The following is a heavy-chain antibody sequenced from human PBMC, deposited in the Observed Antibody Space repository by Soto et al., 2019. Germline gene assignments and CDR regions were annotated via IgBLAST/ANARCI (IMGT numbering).Heavy chain of an antibody. V-gene: IGHV3-53*01. CDR3: AREIDFLSYYYGMDV. CDR1: GFTVSSNY. J-gene: IGHJ6*02. Sequence: HPGGSLRLSCAASGFTVSSNYMSWVRQAPGKGLEWVSVIYSGGSTYYADSVKGRFTISRDNSKNTLYLQMNSLRAEDTAVYYCAREIDFLSYYYGMDVWGQGTTVTVSS. D-gene: IGHD3-3*01. CDR2: IYSGGST.